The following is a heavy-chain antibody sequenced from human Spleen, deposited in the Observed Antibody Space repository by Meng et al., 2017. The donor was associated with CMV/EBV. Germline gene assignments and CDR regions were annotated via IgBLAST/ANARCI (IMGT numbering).Heavy chain of an antibody. CDR3: ARDIGWDFDY. J-gene: IGHJ4*02. V-gene: IGHV3-33*01. CDR2: IWYDGSNK. D-gene: IGHD6-19*01. CDR1: GFTFSSYG. Sequence: GESLKISCAASGFTFSSYGMHWVRQAPGKGLEWVAVIWYDGSNKYYADSVKGRFTISRDNSKNTLYLQMNSLRAEDTAVYYCARDIGWDFDYWGQGTLVTVSS.